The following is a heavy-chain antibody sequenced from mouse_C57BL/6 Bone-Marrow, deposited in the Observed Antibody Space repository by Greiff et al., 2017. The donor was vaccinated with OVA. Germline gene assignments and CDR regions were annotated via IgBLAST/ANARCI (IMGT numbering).Heavy chain of an antibody. D-gene: IGHD1-1*01. CDR3: ARSAPTTVPWFAY. V-gene: IGHV1-82*01. CDR2: IYPGDGDT. Sequence: QVQLKQSGPELVKPGASVKISCKASGYAFSSSWMNWVKQRPGKGLEWIGRIYPGDGDTNYNGKFKGKATLTADKSSSTAYMQLSSLTSEDSAVYFCARSAPTTVPWFAYWGQGTLVTVSA. J-gene: IGHJ3*01. CDR1: GYAFSSSW.